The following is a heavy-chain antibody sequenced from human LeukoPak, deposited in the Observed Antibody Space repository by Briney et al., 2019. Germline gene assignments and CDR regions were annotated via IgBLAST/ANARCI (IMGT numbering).Heavy chain of an antibody. CDR2: IYYSGST. CDR3: ARWSGSVTARNYYYYMDV. CDR1: GGPISSNSHY. D-gene: IGHD6-6*01. V-gene: IGHV4-39*01. Sequence: SETLSLTCTVSGGPISSNSHYWGWIRQPPGKGLEWIGSIYYSGSTYYNSSLKSRVTISVDPSKNQFSLRLSSVTAADTAVYYCARWSGSVTARNYYYYMDVWGEGTTVTVSS. J-gene: IGHJ6*03.